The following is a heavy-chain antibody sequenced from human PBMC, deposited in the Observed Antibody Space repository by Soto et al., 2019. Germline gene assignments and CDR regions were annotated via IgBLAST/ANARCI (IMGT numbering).Heavy chain of an antibody. CDR1: GFTFSSYA. V-gene: IGHV3-23*01. J-gene: IGHJ4*02. D-gene: IGHD5-12*01. Sequence: HPGGSLRLSCAASGFTFSSYAMSWVRQAPGKGLEWVSAISGSGGSTYYADSVKGRFTISRDNSKNTLYLQMNSLRAEDTAVYYYAKNSVATIFPGDFDYWGQGTLVTVSS. CDR2: ISGSGGST. CDR3: AKNSVATIFPGDFDY.